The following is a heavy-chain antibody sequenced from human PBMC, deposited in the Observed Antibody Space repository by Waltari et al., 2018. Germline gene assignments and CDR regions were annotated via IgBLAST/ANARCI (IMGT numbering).Heavy chain of an antibody. D-gene: IGHD6-19*01. CDR3: AREGLDHDYFDY. J-gene: IGHJ4*02. V-gene: IGHV3-21*01. Sequence: EVQLVESGGGLVKPGGSLRLSCAASGFTFSSYSMNWVRQAPGKGLEWVSSISSSSSYIYYADSVKGRFTISRDNAKNSLYLQMNSLRAEDTAVYYCAREGLDHDYFDYWGQGTLVTVSS. CDR1: GFTFSSYS. CDR2: ISSSSSYI.